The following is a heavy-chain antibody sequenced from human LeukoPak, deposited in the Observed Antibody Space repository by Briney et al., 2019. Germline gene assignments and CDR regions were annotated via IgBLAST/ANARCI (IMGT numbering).Heavy chain of an antibody. CDR3: ARALYYHGWYLVYFDS. CDR2: IKTEGYDT. CDR1: GFTFSNFW. D-gene: IGHD6-19*01. V-gene: IGHV3-7*01. Sequence: GGSLRLSCAASGFTFSNFWMGWVRQAPGKGLEWVANIKTEGYDTYYVDSVKGRFTISRDNAKNSLYLQMDSLRAEDTAVYYCARALYYHGWYLVYFDSWGQGTLVTVSS. J-gene: IGHJ4*02.